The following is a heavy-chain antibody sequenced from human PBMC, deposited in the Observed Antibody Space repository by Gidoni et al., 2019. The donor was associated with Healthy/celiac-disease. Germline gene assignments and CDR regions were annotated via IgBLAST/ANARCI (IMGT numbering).Heavy chain of an antibody. J-gene: IGHJ6*02. Sequence: EVQLVESGGGVVQPGRSLRLSCAASGFAFDDYAMHWVRQAPGQGLEWVSGIRWHSGSIGYAASVKGRFTISRDNAKNSLYLQMNSLRAEDTALYYCAKAISVDDSSGYYYYRMDVWGQGTTVTVSS. D-gene: IGHD3-22*01. CDR1: GFAFDDYA. V-gene: IGHV3-9*01. CDR3: AKAISVDDSSGYYYYRMDV. CDR2: IRWHSGSI.